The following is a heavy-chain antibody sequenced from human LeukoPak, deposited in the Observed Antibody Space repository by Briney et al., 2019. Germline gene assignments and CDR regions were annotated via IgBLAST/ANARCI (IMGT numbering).Heavy chain of an antibody. CDR3: AKASGSTYFDY. V-gene: IGHV3-30*04. D-gene: IGHD5-12*01. Sequence: GGSLRLSCAASGFNFSTYAMNWVRQAPGEGLEWVAVISYDGSNKYYADSVKGRFTISRDNSKNTVYLQMNSLRGENTALYYCAKASGSTYFDYWGQGTLVTVSS. J-gene: IGHJ4*02. CDR1: GFNFSTYA. CDR2: ISYDGSNK.